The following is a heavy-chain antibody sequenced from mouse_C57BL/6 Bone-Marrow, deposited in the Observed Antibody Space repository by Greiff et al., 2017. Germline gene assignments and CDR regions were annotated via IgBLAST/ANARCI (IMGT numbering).Heavy chain of an antibody. CDR3: ARHSAYYSNYGFAY. CDR2: ISGGGGNT. CDR1: GFTFSSYT. Sequence: EVMLVESGGGLVKPGGSLKLSCAASGFTFSSYTMSWVRQTPEKRLEWVATISGGGGNTYYPDSVKGRFTISRDNAKHTLYLQMSSLTSEDTALYYCARHSAYYSNYGFAYWGQGTLVTVSA. V-gene: IGHV5-9*01. D-gene: IGHD2-5*01. J-gene: IGHJ3*01.